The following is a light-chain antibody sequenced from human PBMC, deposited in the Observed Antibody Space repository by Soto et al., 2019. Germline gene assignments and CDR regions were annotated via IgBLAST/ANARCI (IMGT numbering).Light chain of an antibody. CDR3: QQYDTFPRT. CDR2: ATN. V-gene: IGKV1-16*02. Sequence: DIQMTQSPSSLSASVGDRVTITCRASQGIKNYVAWFQQKPGRAPKSLIYATNNLQSGVPSQFSASGSGTEFTLTISSLQPDDFATYYCQQYDTFPRTFCQGTKVEI. J-gene: IGKJ1*01. CDR1: QGIKNY.